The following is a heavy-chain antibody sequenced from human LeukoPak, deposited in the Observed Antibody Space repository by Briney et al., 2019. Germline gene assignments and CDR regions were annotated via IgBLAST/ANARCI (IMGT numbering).Heavy chain of an antibody. D-gene: IGHD1-26*01. CDR1: GFTLSSYG. CDR3: AKNVSFLSGSCFDY. V-gene: IGHV3-30*02. CDR2: IRYDGSNK. Sequence: GGSLRLSCAASGFTLSSYGMHWVRQAPGKGLEWVAFIRYDGSNKYYADSVKGRLTISRDNSKNTLYLQMNSLRAEDTAIYYCAKNVSFLSGSCFDYWGQGTLVIVSS. J-gene: IGHJ4*02.